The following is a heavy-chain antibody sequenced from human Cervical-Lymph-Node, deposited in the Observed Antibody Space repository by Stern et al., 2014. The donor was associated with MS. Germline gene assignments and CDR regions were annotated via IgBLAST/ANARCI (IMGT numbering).Heavy chain of an antibody. D-gene: IGHD3-22*01. Sequence: VQLVESGTEVRKPGASVKVSCKASGYTFTDFYIHWVRQAPGQGLEWMGRINPNSGGTNYARKFQGRVTVTRDTSISTAYMDLRRLRWNDTAVYYCARDTPNDSSGFFRYWGQGTLVTVSS. V-gene: IGHV1-2*06. J-gene: IGHJ4*02. CDR1: GYTFTDFY. CDR3: ARDTPNDSSGFFRY. CDR2: INPNSGGT.